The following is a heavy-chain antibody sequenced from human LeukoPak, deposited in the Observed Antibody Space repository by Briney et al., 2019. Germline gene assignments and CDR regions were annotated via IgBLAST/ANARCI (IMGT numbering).Heavy chain of an antibody. CDR1: GFTFSSYS. D-gene: IGHD1-20*01. CDR3: ARDIPRGQITGTTYDY. CDR2: ISSSSSYI. J-gene: IGHJ4*02. V-gene: IGHV3-21*01. Sequence: GGSLRLSCAASGFTFSSYSMNWVRQAPGKGLEWVSSISSSSSYIYYADSVKGRFTISRDNAKNSLYLQMNSLRAEDTAVYYCARDIPRGQITGTTYDYWGQGTLVTVSS.